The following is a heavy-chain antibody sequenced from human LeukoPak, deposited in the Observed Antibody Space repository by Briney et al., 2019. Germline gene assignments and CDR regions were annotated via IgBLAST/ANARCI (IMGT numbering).Heavy chain of an antibody. D-gene: IGHD5-18*01. CDR3: AREGERGYSYADY. Sequence: GGSLRLSCAASGFTFSSYAMHWVRQAPGKGLEWVAVISYDGSNKYYADSVKGRFTISRDNSKNTLYLQMNSLRAEDTAVYYCAREGERGYSYADYWGQGTLVTVSS. V-gene: IGHV3-30*04. J-gene: IGHJ4*02. CDR1: GFTFSSYA. CDR2: ISYDGSNK.